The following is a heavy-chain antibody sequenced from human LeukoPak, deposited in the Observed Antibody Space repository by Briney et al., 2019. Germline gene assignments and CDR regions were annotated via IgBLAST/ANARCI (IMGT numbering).Heavy chain of an antibody. CDR1: GGSFSGYY. Sequence: SETLSLTCAVYGGSFSGYYWSWIRQPPGKGLEWIGEINHSGSTNYNPSLKSRVTISVDTSKNQFSLKLSSVTAADTAVYYCARERRWDIVPMVYAPYNWFDPWGQGTLVTVSS. V-gene: IGHV4-34*01. CDR2: INHSGST. J-gene: IGHJ5*02. CDR3: ARERRWDIVPMVYAPYNWFDP. D-gene: IGHD2-8*01.